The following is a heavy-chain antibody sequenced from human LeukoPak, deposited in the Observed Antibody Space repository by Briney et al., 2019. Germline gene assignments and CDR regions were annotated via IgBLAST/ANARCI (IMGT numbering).Heavy chain of an antibody. CDR1: GGTFSSYA. V-gene: IGHV1-69*05. CDR3: AKGPSGYSYGFSDY. CDR2: IIPIFGTA. Sequence: SVKVSCKVSGGTFSSYANSWVRQAPGQGLEWMGRIIPIFGTANYAQTFQGRVTITTDESTSTAYMELSSLRDEDTAGYDCAKGPSGYSYGFSDYWGQGTLVTVSS. J-gene: IGHJ4*02. D-gene: IGHD5-18*01.